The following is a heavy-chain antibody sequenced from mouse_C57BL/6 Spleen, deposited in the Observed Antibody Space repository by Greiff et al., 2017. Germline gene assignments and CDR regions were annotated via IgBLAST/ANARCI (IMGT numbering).Heavy chain of an antibody. CDR3: AGTGPYAMDY. Sequence: QVQLKQSGPGLVQPSQSLSITCTVSGFSLTSYGVHWVRQSPGKGLEWLGVIWSGGSTDYNAAFISRLSISKDNSKSQVFFKMNSLQADDTAIYYCAGTGPYAMDYWGQGTSVTVSS. CDR2: IWSGGST. J-gene: IGHJ4*01. CDR1: GFSLTSYG. V-gene: IGHV2-2*01.